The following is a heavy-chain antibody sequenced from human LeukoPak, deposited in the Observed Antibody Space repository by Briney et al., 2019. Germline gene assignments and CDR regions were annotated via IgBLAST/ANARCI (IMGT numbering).Heavy chain of an antibody. V-gene: IGHV7-4-1*02. D-gene: IGHD2-2*01. CDR2: INTDTGNP. CDR1: GYSFTNYA. CDR3: ARNQYCSSTNCYGGRGALDF. J-gene: IGHJ4*02. Sequence: ASVKVSCKASGYSFTNYAMNWVRQAPGQGLEWMGWINTDTGNPTYAQGFTGRVVFSLDTSVSTAYLQISSLKAEDTALYYCARNQYCSSTNCYGGRGALDFWGQGTLLTVSS.